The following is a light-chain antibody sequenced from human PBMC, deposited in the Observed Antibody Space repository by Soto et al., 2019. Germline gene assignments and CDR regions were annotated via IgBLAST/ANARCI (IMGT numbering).Light chain of an antibody. Sequence: DIRMTQSPSSLSASVGDRVTITCRAIQSISSDLNWYQQKPGKAPKLLIYAASSLQSGAPSRFSGSGSGTDFTLTISSLQPEDFATYYCQQSYSTLWTFGQGTKVEIK. V-gene: IGKV1-39*01. CDR1: QSISSD. CDR2: AAS. CDR3: QQSYSTLWT. J-gene: IGKJ1*01.